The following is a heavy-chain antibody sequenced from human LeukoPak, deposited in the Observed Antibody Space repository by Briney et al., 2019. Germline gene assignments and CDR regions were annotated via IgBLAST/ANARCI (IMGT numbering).Heavy chain of an antibody. J-gene: IGHJ4*02. D-gene: IGHD3-16*01. CDR1: GYTFTTYY. V-gene: IGHV1-46*01. CDR3: ARHQGAGEYPFDY. Sequence: GASVKDSCKASGYTFTTYYMHWVRQAPGQGLEWIGIINPSDGSTTYAQRFQGRVIMTRDTSTSIVYMELSSLRSEDTAVYYCARHQGAGEYPFDYWGQGTLVTVAS. CDR2: INPSDGST.